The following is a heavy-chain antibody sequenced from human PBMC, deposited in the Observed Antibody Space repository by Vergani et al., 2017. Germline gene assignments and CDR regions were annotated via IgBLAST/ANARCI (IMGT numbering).Heavy chain of an antibody. CDR2: ISSSSGYT. V-gene: IGHV3-21*01. D-gene: IGHD6-13*01. CDR3: ARDLRAAAVGDPFYY. CDR1: GFTFSTYT. J-gene: IGHJ4*02. Sequence: EVQLVESGGGLVKPGGSLRLSCAASGFTFSTYTMHCVRQAPGKGLEWVSSISSSSGYTYYADSMKGRFTISRDNAKASLYLQMDSLRAEDTAVYYCARDLRAAAVGDPFYYWGQGTLVTVSS.